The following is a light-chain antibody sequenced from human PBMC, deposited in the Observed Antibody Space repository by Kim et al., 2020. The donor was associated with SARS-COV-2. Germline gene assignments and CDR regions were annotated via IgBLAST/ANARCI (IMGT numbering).Light chain of an antibody. CDR1: SGHTGNA. V-gene: IGLV4-69*01. J-gene: IGLJ3*02. CDR3: QTWDTDNRV. CDR2: LNRDGSH. Sequence: QLVLTQSPSASASLGASVKLTCTLTSGHTGNAIAWYQQQPDKGPRYLVRLNRDGSHSTGYGVPDRFSGSSSGAEHYLIISTLQSEDEGDYYCQTWDTDNRVFGGGTQLTVL.